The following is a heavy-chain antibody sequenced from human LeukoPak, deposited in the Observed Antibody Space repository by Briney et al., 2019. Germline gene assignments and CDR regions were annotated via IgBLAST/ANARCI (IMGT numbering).Heavy chain of an antibody. CDR1: GFTFSFYA. J-gene: IGHJ5*02. Sequence: PGGSLRLSCAASGFTFSFYAMHWVRQAPGKGLEWVAVISYDGSNKYYADSVKGRFTISRDNSKNTLFLQMNSLRTDDTAVYYCARGSPATVTTFTPLDPWGQGTLVTVSS. CDR2: ISYDGSNK. CDR3: ARGSPATVTTFTPLDP. D-gene: IGHD4-17*01. V-gene: IGHV3-30*04.